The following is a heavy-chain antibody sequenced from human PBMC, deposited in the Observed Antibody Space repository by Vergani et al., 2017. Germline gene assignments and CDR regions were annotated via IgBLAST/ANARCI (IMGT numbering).Heavy chain of an antibody. CDR3: AKDCGAGDGDSSGYYSR. V-gene: IGHV3-23*01. CDR2: ISGSGGST. J-gene: IGHJ4*02. Sequence: EVQLLESGGGLVQPGGSLRLSCAASGFTFSSYAMSWVRQAPGKGLEWVSAISGSGGSTYYADSVKGRFTISRDNSKNTLYLQMNSLRAEDTAVDYCAKDCGAGDGDSSGYYSRWGQGTLVTVSS. D-gene: IGHD3-22*01. CDR1: GFTFSSYA.